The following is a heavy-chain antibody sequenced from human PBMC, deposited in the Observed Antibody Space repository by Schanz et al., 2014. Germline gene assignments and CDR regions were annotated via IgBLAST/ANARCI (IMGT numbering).Heavy chain of an antibody. CDR3: VRDLGGDQTDY. Sequence: VQLVESGGGLVQPGGSLRLSCAASGFAFNNYGMHWVRQAPGKGLEWVALISYDGSSKNHADSVQGRFTISRDNSKNALYLQVNSLRAEDTAVYYCVRDLGGDQTDYWGQGTLVTVSS. J-gene: IGHJ4*02. D-gene: IGHD4-17*01. CDR1: GFAFNNYG. V-gene: IGHV3-33*01. CDR2: ISYDGSSK.